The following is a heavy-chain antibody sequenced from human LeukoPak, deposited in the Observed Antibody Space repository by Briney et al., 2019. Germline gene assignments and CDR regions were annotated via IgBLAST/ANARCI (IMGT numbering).Heavy chain of an antibody. Sequence: GGSLRLSCVVSGIPFGDYYMNWIRQAPGKGLEWISYISSSSSYTDYADSVKGRFTISRDNAKNSLYLQMDSLTVDDTAVYYCAAGTAADYWGQGTLVTVS. CDR3: AAGTAADY. CDR2: ISSSSSYT. J-gene: IGHJ4*02. CDR1: GIPFGDYY. D-gene: IGHD6-13*01. V-gene: IGHV3-11*03.